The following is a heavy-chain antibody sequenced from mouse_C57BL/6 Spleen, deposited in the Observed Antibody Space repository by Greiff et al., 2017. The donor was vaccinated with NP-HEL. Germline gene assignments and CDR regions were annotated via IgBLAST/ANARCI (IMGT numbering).Heavy chain of an antibody. CDR3: ARGGDYESSSYGVPYALAY. V-gene: IGHV1-64*01. D-gene: IGHD1-1*01. Sequence: QVQLQQPGAELVKPGASVKLSCKASGYTFTSYWMHWVKQRPGQGLEWIGVIHPNSGSTNYNEKFKSKATLTVDKSSSTAYMQLSSLTSADSAVYYGARGGDYESSSYGVPYALAYWGQGTSVTVSS. CDR2: IHPNSGST. CDR1: GYTFTSYW. J-gene: IGHJ4*01.